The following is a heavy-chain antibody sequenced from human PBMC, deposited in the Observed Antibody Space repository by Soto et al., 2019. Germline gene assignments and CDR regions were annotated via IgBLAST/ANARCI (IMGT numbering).Heavy chain of an antibody. D-gene: IGHD4-4*01. V-gene: IGHV1-18*04. Sequence: QVQLVQSGAEVKQPGASVKVSCKTSGYLFNSYGLSWVRQAPGQGLEWMGWISGYNAKTTYEQKFQGRVIMTIDPSTTTAYMERRSLRFDDTAVYYCARDETYSSYYYDYWGQGTLVTVSS. CDR1: GYLFNSYG. CDR2: ISGYNAKT. CDR3: ARDETYSSYYYDY. J-gene: IGHJ4*02.